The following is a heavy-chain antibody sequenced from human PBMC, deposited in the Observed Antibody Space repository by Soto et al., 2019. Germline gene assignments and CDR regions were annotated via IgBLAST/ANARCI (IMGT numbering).Heavy chain of an antibody. CDR1: GYTFSNNG. CDR2: ISVYSGNT. J-gene: IGHJ4*02. D-gene: IGHD1-26*01. V-gene: IGHV1-18*01. CDR3: ARKGGEWEPADY. Sequence: QVRLVQSGPEVKKPGASVKVSCKASGYTFSNNGIAWVRQAPGQGLEWMGWISVYSGNTIYAQKFQGRVTMTTDTPTSTAYIDLRTLRSDDTAVYYFARKGGEWEPADYWGQGTLVTVSS.